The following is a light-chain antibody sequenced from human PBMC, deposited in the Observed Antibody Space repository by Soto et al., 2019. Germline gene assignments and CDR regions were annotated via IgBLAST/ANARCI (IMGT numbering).Light chain of an antibody. Sequence: DIVLTQSPGTLSLSPGERATLSCRASQNVDSTYLAWYQQKPGQAPRLLIYGASSRATGIPDRFSGSGSGTDFTLTISSLEPEDFAVYYCQQRNSWPPTFTFGQGTRLEIK. J-gene: IGKJ5*01. CDR2: GAS. V-gene: IGKV3D-20*02. CDR1: QNVDSTY. CDR3: QQRNSWPPTFT.